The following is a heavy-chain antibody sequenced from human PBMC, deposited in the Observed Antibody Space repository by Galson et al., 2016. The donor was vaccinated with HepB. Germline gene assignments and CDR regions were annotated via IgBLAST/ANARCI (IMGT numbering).Heavy chain of an antibody. CDR3: ARLLGYDSSDI. J-gene: IGHJ4*02. CDR1: GSSISTYY. CDR2: IYYSGAT. D-gene: IGHD3-22*01. Sequence: ETLSLTCTISGSSISTYYWTWIRQPPRKGLEWIGYIYYSGATNYNPSLQNRVTLSIDTSKNQFSLRLSSVTAADTSVYYCARLLGYDSSDIWGQGTLVIVSS. V-gene: IGHV4-59*08.